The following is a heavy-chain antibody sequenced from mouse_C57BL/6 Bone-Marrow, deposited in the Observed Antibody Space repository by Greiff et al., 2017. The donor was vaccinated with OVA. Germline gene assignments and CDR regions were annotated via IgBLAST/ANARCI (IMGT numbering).Heavy chain of an antibody. V-gene: IGHV1-69*01. CDR3: ARDDYGNYGYYAMDY. Sequence: QVQLQQPGAELVMPGASVKLSCKASGYTFTSYWMHWVKPRPGQGLEWIGEIDPSDSYTNYNQKFKGKSTLTVDKSSSTAYMQLSSLTSEDSAVYDCARDDYGNYGYYAMDYWGQGTSVTVSS. D-gene: IGHD2-1*01. CDR2: IDPSDSYT. J-gene: IGHJ4*01. CDR1: GYTFTSYW.